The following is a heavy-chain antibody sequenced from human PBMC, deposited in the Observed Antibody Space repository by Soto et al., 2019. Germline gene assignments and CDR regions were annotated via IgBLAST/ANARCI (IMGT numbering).Heavy chain of an antibody. CDR2: ISYDGSNK. Sequence: QVQLVESGGGVVQPGRSLRLSCAASGFTFSSYAMHWVRQAPGKVLEWGAVISYDGSNKYYADSVKGRFTISRDNSKNTLYLQMNSLRAEDTAVYYCARAYAGDYFDYWGQGTLVTVS. J-gene: IGHJ4*02. V-gene: IGHV3-30-3*01. CDR3: ARAYAGDYFDY. CDR1: GFTFSSYA. D-gene: IGHD3-16*01.